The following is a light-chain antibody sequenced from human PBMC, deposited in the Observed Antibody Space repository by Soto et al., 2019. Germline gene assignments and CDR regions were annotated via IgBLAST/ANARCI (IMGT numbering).Light chain of an antibody. Sequence: ILMTQSPATVSVPPGESATLSCRASQNIYYDVAWYQHRPGQAPRLLIYRASTRAPGVPARFSGSGSGTEFTLTISSLQPEYFTVYSCLQYHNLWAFGQGTKVDIK. CDR2: RAS. CDR1: QNIYYD. V-gene: IGKV3-15*01. CDR3: LQYHNLWA. J-gene: IGKJ1*01.